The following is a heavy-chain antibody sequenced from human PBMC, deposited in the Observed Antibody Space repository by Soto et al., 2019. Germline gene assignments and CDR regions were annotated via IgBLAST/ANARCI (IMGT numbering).Heavy chain of an antibody. V-gene: IGHV4-4*07. CDR2: IYTSGST. D-gene: IGHD3-3*01. J-gene: IGHJ3*02. CDR1: VGSIISYY. Sequence: SETLSLTCTFSVGSIISYYWSWIRQPAGKGLEWIGRIYTSGSTNYNPSLKSRVTMSVDTSKNQFSLKLSSVTAADTAVYYCARGERFHDAFDIWGQGTMVTVSS. CDR3: ARGERFHDAFDI.